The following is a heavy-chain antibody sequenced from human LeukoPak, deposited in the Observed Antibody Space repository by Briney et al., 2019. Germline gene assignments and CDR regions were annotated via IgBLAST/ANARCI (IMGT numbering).Heavy chain of an antibody. V-gene: IGHV1-18*01. CDR3: ARDRYYYGSGSYYIGY. CDR1: GYTFTSYG. J-gene: IGHJ4*02. D-gene: IGHD3-10*01. CDR2: ISAYNGNT. Sequence: ASVKVSCKASGYTFTSYGISWVRQAPGQGLEWMGWISAYNGNTNYAQKLQGRVTMTTDISTSTAYMELRSLRSDDTAVYYCARDRYYYGSGSYYIGYWGQGTLVTVSS.